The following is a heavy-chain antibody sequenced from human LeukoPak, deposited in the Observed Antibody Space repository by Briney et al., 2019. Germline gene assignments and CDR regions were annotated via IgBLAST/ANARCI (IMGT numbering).Heavy chain of an antibody. CDR1: GGSFSGYY. D-gene: IGHD3-22*01. CDR2: INHSGST. J-gene: IGHJ3*02. V-gene: IGHV4-34*01. Sequence: PSETLSLTYAVYGGSFSGYYWSWIRQPPGKGLEWIGEINHSGSTNYNPSLKSRVTISVDTSKNQFSLKLSSVTAADTAVYYCARDSLTYYCDSSGFANAFDIWGQGTMVTVSS. CDR3: ARDSLTYYCDSSGFANAFDI.